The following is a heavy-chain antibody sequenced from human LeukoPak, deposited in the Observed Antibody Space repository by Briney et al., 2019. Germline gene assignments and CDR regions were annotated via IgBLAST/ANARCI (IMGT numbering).Heavy chain of an antibody. CDR3: ARGYYDYVWGSYRYEPTFDY. CDR1: GFTFSSYW. V-gene: IGHV3-74*01. Sequence: PGGSLRLSCAASGFTFSSYWMHWVRQAPGKGLVWVALIYGDGSFTRYADSVKGRFTISRDNAKNTVYLQMNSLRVEDTAVYYCARGYYDYVWGSYRYEPTFDYWGQGTLVTVSS. J-gene: IGHJ4*02. D-gene: IGHD3-16*02. CDR2: IYGDGSFT.